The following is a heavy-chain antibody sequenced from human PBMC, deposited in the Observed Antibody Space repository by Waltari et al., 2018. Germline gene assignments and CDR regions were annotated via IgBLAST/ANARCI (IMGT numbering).Heavy chain of an antibody. V-gene: IGHV1-69*01. CDR1: GGTFSSYA. J-gene: IGHJ6*02. CDR3: ARDQGVMTTVTTNYYYGMDV. CDR2: IIPIFGTA. Sequence: QVQLVQSGAEVKKPGSSVKVSCKASGGTFSSYAISWVRQAPGQGLEWMGGIIPIFGTANYAQKFQGRVTITADESASTAYRELSSLRSEDTAVYYCARDQGVMTTVTTNYYYGMDVWGQGTMVTVSS. D-gene: IGHD4-4*01.